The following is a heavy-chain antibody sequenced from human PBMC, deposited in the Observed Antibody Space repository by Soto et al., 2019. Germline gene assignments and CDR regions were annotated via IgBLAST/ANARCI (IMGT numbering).Heavy chain of an antibody. V-gene: IGHV1-46*03. CDR3: SRLDEGYGDYTFNY. CDR2: INPSGGST. J-gene: IGHJ4*02. CDR1: GYTFTSYY. D-gene: IGHD4-17*01. Sequence: ASVKVSCKASGYTFTSYYMHWVRQAPGQGLEWMGIINPSGGSTSYAQKFQGRVTMTRDTSTSTVYMELSSLRSEDTAVYYCSRLDEGYGDYTFNYGAQETRFTASS.